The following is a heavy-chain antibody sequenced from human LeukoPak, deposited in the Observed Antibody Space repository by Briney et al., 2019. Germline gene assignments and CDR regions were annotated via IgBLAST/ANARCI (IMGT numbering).Heavy chain of an antibody. D-gene: IGHD6-6*01. Sequence: GGSLRLSCAASGFTFGDYGMNWVRQVPGKGLEWVSGINWIGGSTGYGDSVKGRFTISRDNAKNSLYLQMNSLRAEDTALYYCATVEAAREGYYFDYWGQGTLVTVSS. CDR3: ATVEAAREGYYFDY. V-gene: IGHV3-20*04. J-gene: IGHJ4*02. CDR1: GFTFGDYG. CDR2: INWIGGST.